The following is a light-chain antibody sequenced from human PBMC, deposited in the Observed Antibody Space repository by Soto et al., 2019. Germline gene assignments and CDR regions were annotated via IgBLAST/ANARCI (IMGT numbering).Light chain of an antibody. J-gene: IGKJ2*01. CDR2: GAS. CDR1: QSVSSSY. CDR3: QKGT. V-gene: IGKV3-20*01. Sequence: EIVLTQSPGTLSLSPGERATLSCRASQSVSSSYLAWYQQKPGQAPRLLIYGASSRATGIPDRFSGSGSGTDFTLTISRLETEDFAVYYCQKGTFGQGTKLEIK.